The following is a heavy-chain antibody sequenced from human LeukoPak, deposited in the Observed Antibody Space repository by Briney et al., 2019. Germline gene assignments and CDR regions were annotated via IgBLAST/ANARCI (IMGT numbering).Heavy chain of an antibody. CDR2: IIPIFGTA. CDR1: GGTFSSYA. CDR3: ARDSGYGMTSFDY. V-gene: IGHV1-69*01. D-gene: IGHD5-12*01. Sequence: SVKVSYKASGGTFSSYAISWVRQAPGQGLEWMGGIIPIFGTANYAQKFQGRVTITADESTSTAYMELSSLRSEDTAVYYCARDSGYGMTSFDYWGQGTLVTVSS. J-gene: IGHJ4*02.